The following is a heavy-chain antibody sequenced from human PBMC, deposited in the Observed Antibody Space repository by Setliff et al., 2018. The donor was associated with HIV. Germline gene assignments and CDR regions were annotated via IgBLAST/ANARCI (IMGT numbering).Heavy chain of an antibody. Sequence: ASVKVSCKASGDTFSNYVISWVRQAPGQGLEWMGGIVLMSGTADYAQKFQGRVTITRDEFTNTGYMELSSLRSEDTAVYYCATATGYHDSGSLQNWGQGTLVTVSS. CDR1: GDTFSNYV. CDR2: IVLMSGTA. CDR3: ATATGYHDSGSLQN. J-gene: IGHJ4*02. D-gene: IGHD3-10*01. V-gene: IGHV1-69*13.